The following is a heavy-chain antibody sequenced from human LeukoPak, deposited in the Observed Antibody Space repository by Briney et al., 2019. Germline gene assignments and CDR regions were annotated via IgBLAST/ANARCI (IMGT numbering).Heavy chain of an antibody. Sequence: GGSLRLSCSASGFTFSSYAMQWVRQAPGKGLEYVSGISSDGGSTVHADSVKGRFTISRDNSKNTLYLQMNSLRAEDTAVYYCATRRDYFDYWGQGTLVTVSS. V-gene: IGHV3-64*04. CDR1: GFTFSSYA. CDR2: ISSDGGST. CDR3: ATRRDYFDY. J-gene: IGHJ4*02.